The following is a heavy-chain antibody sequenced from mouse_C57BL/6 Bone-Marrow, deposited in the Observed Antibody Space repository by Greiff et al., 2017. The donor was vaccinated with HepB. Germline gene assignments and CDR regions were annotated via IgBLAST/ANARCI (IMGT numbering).Heavy chain of an antibody. D-gene: IGHD1-1*01. CDR1: GYAFTNYL. V-gene: IGHV1-54*01. Sequence: VKLQESGAELVRPGTSVKVSCKASGYAFTNYLIEWVKQRPGQGLEWIGVINPGSGGTNYNEKFKGKATLTADKSSSTAYMQLSSLTSEDSAVYFCAGEGLLRYPDYWGQGTALTVSS. J-gene: IGHJ2*01. CDR3: AGEGLLRYPDY. CDR2: INPGSGGT.